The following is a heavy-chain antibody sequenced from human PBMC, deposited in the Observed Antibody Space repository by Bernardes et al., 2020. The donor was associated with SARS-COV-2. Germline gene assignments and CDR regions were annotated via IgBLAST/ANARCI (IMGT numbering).Heavy chain of an antibody. D-gene: IGHD2-2*01. CDR1: GYTFTSYD. CDR2: MNPNSGNT. V-gene: IGHV1-8*01. CDR3: AREGGGYCSSTSCPNYAEYYYYGMDV. Sequence: ASVKVSCKASGYTFTSYDINWVRQATGQGLEWMGWMNPNSGNTGYAQKFQGRVTMTRNTSISTAYMELSSLRSEDTAVYYCAREGGGYCSSTSCPNYAEYYYYGMDVWGQGTTVTVSS. J-gene: IGHJ6*02.